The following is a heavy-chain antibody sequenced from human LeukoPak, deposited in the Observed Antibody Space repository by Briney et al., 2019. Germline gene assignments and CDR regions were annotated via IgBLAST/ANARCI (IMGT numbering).Heavy chain of an antibody. Sequence: ASVKVSCKASGYTFTSYGISWVRQAPGQGLEWMGWISAYNGNTNYAQKLQGRVTMTTDTSTSTAYMELRSLRSDDTAVYYCARARSGYYTTYFDYWGQGTLVTVSS. D-gene: IGHD3-3*01. V-gene: IGHV1-18*01. CDR2: ISAYNGNT. J-gene: IGHJ4*02. CDR1: GYTFTSYG. CDR3: ARARSGYYTTYFDY.